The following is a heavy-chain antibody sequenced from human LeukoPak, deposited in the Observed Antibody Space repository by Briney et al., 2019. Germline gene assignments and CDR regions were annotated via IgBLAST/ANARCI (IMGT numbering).Heavy chain of an antibody. CDR1: GYTFTDYY. Sequence: ATVKVSCKASGYTFTDYYMHWVQQAPGKGLEWMGRVDPEDGETIYAEKFQGRVTITADTSTDTAYMELSSLRSEDTAVYYCATPLRFLGGAPNYWGQGTLVTVSS. V-gene: IGHV1-69-2*01. D-gene: IGHD3-3*01. CDR3: ATPLRFLGGAPNY. J-gene: IGHJ4*02. CDR2: VDPEDGET.